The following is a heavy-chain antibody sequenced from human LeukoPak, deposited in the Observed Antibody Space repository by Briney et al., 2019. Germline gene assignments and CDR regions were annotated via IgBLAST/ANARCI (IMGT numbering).Heavy chain of an antibody. J-gene: IGHJ6*02. D-gene: IGHD2-15*01. CDR1: GFTFSSYA. CDR2: ISGSGGST. Sequence: AGGSLRLSCAASGFTFSSYAMSWVRQAPGKGLEWVSAISGSGGSTYYADSVKGRFTISRDNSKNTLYLQMNSLRAEDTALYFLGKDPGWRKGYFCHRLDLGGQGTAVSVPS. CDR3: GKDPGWRKGYFCHRLDL. V-gene: IGHV3-23*01.